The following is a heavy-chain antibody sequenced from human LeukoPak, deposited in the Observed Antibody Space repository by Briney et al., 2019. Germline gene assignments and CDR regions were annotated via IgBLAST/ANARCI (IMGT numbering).Heavy chain of an antibody. CDR2: IRYDGSNK. J-gene: IGHJ4*02. D-gene: IGHD2-8*01. CDR1: GFTFSSYG. V-gene: IGHV3-30*02. CDR3: AKAPRRYCTNGVCYYFDY. Sequence: GGSLRLSCAASGFTFSSYGMHWVRQAPGKGLEWVAFIRYDGSNKYYADCVKGRFTISRDNSKSTLYLQMNSLRAEDTAVYYCAKAPRRYCTNGVCYYFDYWGQGNLVTVSS.